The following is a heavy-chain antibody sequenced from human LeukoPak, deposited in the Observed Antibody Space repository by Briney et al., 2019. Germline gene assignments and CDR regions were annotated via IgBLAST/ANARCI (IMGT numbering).Heavy chain of an antibody. J-gene: IGHJ4*02. D-gene: IGHD6-19*01. CDR3: AKGVAVASPYYFDY. CDR2: ISGSGSST. CDR1: GFTFSSYA. V-gene: IGHV3-23*01. Sequence: GGALRLSCAASGFTFSSYAMSWVRQAPGKGLEWVSPISGSGSSTYYADSVKGRFTISRDNSKNTLYLQMNSLRAEDTAVYYCAKGVAVASPYYFDYWGQGTLVTVSS.